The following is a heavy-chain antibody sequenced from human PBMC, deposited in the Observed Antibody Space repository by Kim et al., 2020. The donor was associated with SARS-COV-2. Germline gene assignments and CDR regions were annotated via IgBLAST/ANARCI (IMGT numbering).Heavy chain of an antibody. J-gene: IGHJ6*02. CDR3: ARLRYYGSGAPGDYGMDV. CDR2: IYYSGST. V-gene: IGHV4-31*03. CDR1: GGSISSGGYY. Sequence: SETLSLTCTVSGGSISSGGYYWSWIRQHPGKGLEGIGYIYYSGSTYYNPSLKSRVTISVDTSKNQFSLKLSSVTAADTAVYYCARLRYYGSGAPGDYGMDVWGQGTTVTGSS. D-gene: IGHD3-10*01.